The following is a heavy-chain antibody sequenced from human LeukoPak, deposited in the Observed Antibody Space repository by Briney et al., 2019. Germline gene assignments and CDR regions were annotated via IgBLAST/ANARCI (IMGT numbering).Heavy chain of an antibody. CDR3: ARSLLNYYDSSGYGYYYMDV. V-gene: IGHV1-18*01. D-gene: IGHD3-22*01. CDR1: GYTFTRYG. CDR2: ISAYTGNT. J-gene: IGHJ6*03. Sequence: ASVKVSCKASGYTFTRYGISWVRQATGQGIEWMGWISAYTGNTNYAQKLQGRVTMTTDTSTSTAYMELRSLRSDDTAVYYCARSLLNYYDSSGYGYYYMDVWGKGTTVTISS.